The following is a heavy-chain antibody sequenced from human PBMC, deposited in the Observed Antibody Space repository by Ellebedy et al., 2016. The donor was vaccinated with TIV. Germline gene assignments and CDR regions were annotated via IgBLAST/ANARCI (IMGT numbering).Heavy chain of an antibody. V-gene: IGHV3-7*01. J-gene: IGHJ2*01. CDR1: GFSVTNNY. Sequence: GESLKISCAASGFSVTNNYMSWVRQAPGKGLGWVANINEDGTKKHYVDSVRGRFTISRDYAGNSLFLQMNSLGAEDTAVYYCARAIYGASYLWGRGTLVTVSS. CDR3: ARAIYGASYL. D-gene: IGHD4-17*01. CDR2: INEDGTKK.